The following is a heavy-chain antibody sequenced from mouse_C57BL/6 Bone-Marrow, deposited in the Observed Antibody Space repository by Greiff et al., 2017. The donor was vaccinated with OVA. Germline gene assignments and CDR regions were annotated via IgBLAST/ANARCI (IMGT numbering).Heavy chain of an antibody. CDR2: INSDGGST. CDR1: EYEFPSHY. V-gene: IGHV5-2*01. J-gene: IGHJ2*01. Sequence: EVQLVESGGGLVQPGESLKLSCESNEYEFPSHYMSWVSKTPGKRLELVAAINSDGGSTYYPDTMERRVIISRDNTKTALYLQMSSLRSEDTALYYCANGYFDYWGQGTTLTVSS. CDR3: ANGYFDY.